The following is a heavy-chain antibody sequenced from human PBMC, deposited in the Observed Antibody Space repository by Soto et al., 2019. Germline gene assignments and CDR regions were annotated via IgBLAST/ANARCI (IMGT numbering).Heavy chain of an antibody. CDR2: IYYSGST. CDR3: ASIRPTQTNYFDY. D-gene: IGHD1-7*01. CDR1: GGSISSGGYY. V-gene: IGHV4-31*03. Sequence: SETLSLTCTVSGGSISSGGYYWSWIRQHPGKGLEWIGYIYYSGSTYYNPSLKSRVTISVDTSKNQFSLKLSSVTAADTAVYYCASIRPTQTNYFDYWGQRTLVTVSS. J-gene: IGHJ4*02.